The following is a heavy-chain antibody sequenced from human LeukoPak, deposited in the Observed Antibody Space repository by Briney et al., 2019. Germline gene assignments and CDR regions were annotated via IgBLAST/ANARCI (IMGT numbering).Heavy chain of an antibody. J-gene: IGHJ3*02. CDR2: IYYSGST. CDR1: GGSISSYY. V-gene: IGHV4-59*01. Sequence: SETLSLTCTVSGGSISSYYWSWIRQPPGKGLEWIGYIYYSGSTDYNPSLKSRVTISVDTSKNQFSLKLSSVTAADTAVYYCAGRTRLNWGDDAFDIWGQGTMVTVSS. CDR3: AGRTRLNWGDDAFDI. D-gene: IGHD7-27*01.